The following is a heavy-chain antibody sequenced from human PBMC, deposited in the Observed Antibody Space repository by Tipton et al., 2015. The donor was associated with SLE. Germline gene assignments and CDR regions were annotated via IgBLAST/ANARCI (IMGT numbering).Heavy chain of an antibody. D-gene: IGHD4-17*01. Sequence: TLSLTCTVSGGSIESHYWTWIRQPPGQDLEWVGFFYDGGSTGYNPSLKSRVTISADRSKNQFSLKLTSVTAADTAVYYCARDGSGAGRYDNGDYVFDYWGHGVLVTVSS. J-gene: IGHJ4*01. V-gene: IGHV4-59*11. CDR1: GGSIESHY. CDR3: ARDGSGAGRYDNGDYVFDY. CDR2: FYDGGST.